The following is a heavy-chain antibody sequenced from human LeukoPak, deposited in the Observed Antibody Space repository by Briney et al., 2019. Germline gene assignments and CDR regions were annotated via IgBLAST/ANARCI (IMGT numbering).Heavy chain of an antibody. D-gene: IGHD6-19*01. Sequence: ASVKVSCKASGYTFTSYDINWVRQATGQGLEWMGWMNPNSGNTGYAQKFQGRVTMTRNTSISTAYMELSSLRSEDTAVYYCARGPIEQQLISSGWDFDYWGQGTLVTVSS. CDR3: ARGPIEQQLISSGWDFDY. J-gene: IGHJ4*02. CDR1: GYTFTSYD. V-gene: IGHV1-8*01. CDR2: MNPNSGNT.